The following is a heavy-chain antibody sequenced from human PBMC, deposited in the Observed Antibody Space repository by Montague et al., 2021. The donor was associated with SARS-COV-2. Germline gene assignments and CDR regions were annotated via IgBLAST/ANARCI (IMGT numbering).Heavy chain of an antibody. CDR2: SNKSGSI. Sequence: SETLSLTCAVSGGSFSGFYWSWVRKPQGEGKEWKEESNKSGSINYNQYLKSRVTILVESSKNKNYLKLTSVTASDTAVHYCARGQQGVSMVVVVIGFYYYIDVWGKGTTVTVSS. J-gene: IGHJ6*03. V-gene: IGHV4-34*01. CDR1: GGSFSGFY. D-gene: IGHD3-22*01. CDR3: ARGQQGVSMVVVVIGFYYYIDV.